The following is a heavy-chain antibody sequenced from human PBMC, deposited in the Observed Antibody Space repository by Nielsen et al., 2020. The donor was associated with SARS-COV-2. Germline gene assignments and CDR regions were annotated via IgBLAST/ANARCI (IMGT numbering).Heavy chain of an antibody. CDR1: GGSISSSSYY. CDR3: ARHYSYQLPRGYYYYMDV. J-gene: IGHJ6*03. D-gene: IGHD2-2*01. Sequence: SETLSLTCTVSGGSISSSSYYWGWIRQPPGKGLEWIGSIYYSGSTYYNPSLKSRVTISVDMSKNQLSLKLSSVTAADTAVYYCARHYSYQLPRGYYYYMDVWGKGTTVTVSS. CDR2: IYYSGST. V-gene: IGHV4-39*01.